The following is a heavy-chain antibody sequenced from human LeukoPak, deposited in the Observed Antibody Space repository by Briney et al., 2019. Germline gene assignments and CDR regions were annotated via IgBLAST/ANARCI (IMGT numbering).Heavy chain of an antibody. Sequence: PSETLSLTCTVSGGSISSYYWSWIRQPPGKGLEWIGYIYYSGSTNYNPSLKSRVTISVDTSKNQFSLKLSSVTAAGTAVYYCARRNYDILTGYLYGMDVWGQGTTVTVSS. V-gene: IGHV4-59*08. CDR2: IYYSGST. CDR3: ARRNYDILTGYLYGMDV. J-gene: IGHJ6*02. CDR1: GGSISSYY. D-gene: IGHD3-9*01.